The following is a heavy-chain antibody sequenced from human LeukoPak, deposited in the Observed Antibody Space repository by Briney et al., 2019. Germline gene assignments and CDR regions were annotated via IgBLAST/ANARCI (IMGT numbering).Heavy chain of an antibody. D-gene: IGHD3-10*01. CDR3: ARDPGRRVYGSGSSRA. J-gene: IGHJ4*02. Sequence: GGSLRLSCAASGFTFSSYWMSWVRQAPGKGLEWVANIKQDGSEEYYVDSVKGRFTVSRDNAKNSLYLQMNSLRAEDTAVYYCARDPGRRVYGSGSSRAWGQGTLVTVSS. V-gene: IGHV3-7*01. CDR2: IKQDGSEE. CDR1: GFTFSSYW.